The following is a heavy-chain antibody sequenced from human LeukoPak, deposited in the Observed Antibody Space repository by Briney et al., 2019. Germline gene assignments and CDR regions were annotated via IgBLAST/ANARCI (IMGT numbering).Heavy chain of an antibody. J-gene: IGHJ4*02. CDR1: GFTFGSHW. V-gene: IGHV3-74*01. CDR3: ARAHPLDY. Sequence: GGSLRLSCAASGFTFGSHWMHWVRQAPGQGLVWVSRINSDGSSTSYADSVKGRFTISRDNSKNTLYLQMNSLRAEDTAVYYCARAHPLDYWGRGTLVTVSS. CDR2: INSDGSST.